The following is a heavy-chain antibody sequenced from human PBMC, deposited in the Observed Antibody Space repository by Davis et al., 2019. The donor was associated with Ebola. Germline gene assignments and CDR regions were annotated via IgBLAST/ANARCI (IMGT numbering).Heavy chain of an antibody. CDR3: ARNDFWSGYYENYYMDV. CDR1: GGTFSSYA. V-gene: IGHV1-69*10. Sequence: SVKVSCKASGGTFSSYAISWVRQAPGQGLEWMGGIIPILGIANYAQKFQGRVTITADKSTSTAYMELSSLRSEDTAVYYCARNDFWSGYYENYYMDVWGKGTTVTVSS. CDR2: IIPILGIA. D-gene: IGHD3-3*01. J-gene: IGHJ6*03.